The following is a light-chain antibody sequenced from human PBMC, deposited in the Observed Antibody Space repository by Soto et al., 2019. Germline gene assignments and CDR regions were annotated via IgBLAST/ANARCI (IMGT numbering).Light chain of an antibody. CDR2: GAS. V-gene: IGKV3-15*01. CDR1: QSVSNN. J-gene: IGKJ2*01. Sequence: EIVMTHSPATLSVSPGERATLSCRASQSVSNNLAWYQQKPGQAPRLLIYGASTRATAIPARFSGSGSETEFTLTISSLQSEDFAVYFCQQYDNWPYTFGQGTKLEIK. CDR3: QQYDNWPYT.